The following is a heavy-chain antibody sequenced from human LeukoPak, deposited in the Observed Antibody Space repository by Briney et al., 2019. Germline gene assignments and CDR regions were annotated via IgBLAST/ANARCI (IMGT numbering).Heavy chain of an antibody. J-gene: IGHJ4*02. CDR2: LYSGGTT. Sequence: GGSLRLSCVASGFNVSNKYMSWVRQTPGKGLEWVSVLYSGGTTFYAASVKGRFTISRDKSENTLYLQMNSLRAEDTAVYYCAKPREGSSSWYAAGWGQGTLVTVSS. D-gene: IGHD6-13*01. V-gene: IGHV3-53*05. CDR3: AKPREGSSSWYAAG. CDR1: GFNVSNKY.